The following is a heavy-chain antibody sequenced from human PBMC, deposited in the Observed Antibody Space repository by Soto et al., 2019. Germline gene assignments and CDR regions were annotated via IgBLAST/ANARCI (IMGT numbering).Heavy chain of an antibody. CDR3: ARAAIHGSSWYFWFDP. V-gene: IGHV1-69*01. J-gene: IGHJ5*02. Sequence: QVQLVQSGSEVKMPRSSVKVSCKTSGGTFSRHAINWVRQAPGQGLEGMGGIIPMFGTTNYAQKFKGRVTISADESTSTAYMELSSLRSEDAAVYYCARAAIHGSSWYFWFDPWGQGTLVTVSS. CDR2: IIPMFGTT. D-gene: IGHD6-13*01. CDR1: GGTFSRHA.